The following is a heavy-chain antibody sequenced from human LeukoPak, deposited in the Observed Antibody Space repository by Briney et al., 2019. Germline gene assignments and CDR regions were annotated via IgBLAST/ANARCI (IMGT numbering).Heavy chain of an antibody. CDR1: GDSISGTFY. J-gene: IGHJ4*02. CDR2: VYASGST. D-gene: IGHD5-24*01. CDR3: ARAKSWLPFDS. Sequence: SETLSLTCTVSGDSISGTFYWTWIRQPAGKGLEWIGLVYASGSTNYNPSLKSRVTISVDTSKNQFSLKLDSVTAADTAVYYCARAKSWLPFDSWGQGTLVTVSS. V-gene: IGHV4-61*02.